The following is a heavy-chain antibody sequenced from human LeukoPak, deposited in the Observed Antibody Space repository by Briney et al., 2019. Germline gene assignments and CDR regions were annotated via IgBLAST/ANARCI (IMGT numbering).Heavy chain of an antibody. V-gene: IGHV4-59*01. CDR2: ISYTGST. D-gene: IGHD3-10*01. CDR1: GGSISPYF. J-gene: IGHJ5*02. Sequence: PSATLSLTCTVSGGSISPYFWSWIRQPPGKGLEWIGYISYTGSTNYNPSLKSRVTISVDTSKNQFSLQLTSVTAADTAVYYCARDDYRGVTNFDPWGQGTLVTVSS. CDR3: ARDDYRGVTNFDP.